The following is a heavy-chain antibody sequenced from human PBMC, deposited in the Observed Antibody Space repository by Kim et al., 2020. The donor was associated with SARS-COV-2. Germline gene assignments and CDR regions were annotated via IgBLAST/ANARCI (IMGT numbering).Heavy chain of an antibody. CDR2: INPNTGGT. CDR3: ARGRGFGSGSYFDY. V-gene: IGHV1-2*02. J-gene: IGHJ4*02. D-gene: IGHD3-10*01. Sequence: ASVKVSCKSSGYTFTAYYMHWVRQAPGEGLEWMGWINPNTGGTNYAQKFQGRVTMTRDTSISTAYMELSRLRYDDMAVYYCARGRGFGSGSYFDYWGQGTLITVSS. CDR1: GYTFTAYY.